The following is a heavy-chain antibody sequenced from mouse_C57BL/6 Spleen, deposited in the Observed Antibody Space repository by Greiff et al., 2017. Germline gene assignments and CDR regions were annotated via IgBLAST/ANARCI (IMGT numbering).Heavy chain of an antibody. CDR2: ISYSGST. D-gene: IGHD2-2*01. J-gene: IGHJ4*01. Sequence: EVKLQESGPGMVKPSQSLSLTCTVTGYSITSGYDWHWIRHFPGNKLEWMGYISYSGSTNYNPSLKSRISITHDTSKNHFFLKLNSVTTEDTATYYCARGRLRHAMDYWGQGTSVTVSS. V-gene: IGHV3-1*01. CDR3: ARGRLRHAMDY. CDR1: GYSITSGYD.